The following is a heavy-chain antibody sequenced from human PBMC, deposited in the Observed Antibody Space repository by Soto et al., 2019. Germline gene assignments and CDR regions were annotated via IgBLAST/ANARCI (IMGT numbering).Heavy chain of an antibody. Sequence: QVQLVESGGGVVQPGRSLRLSCAASGFTFSSYAMHWVRQAPGKGLEWVAVISYDGSNKYYADSVKGRFTISRDNSKNDLYLQMNSLRAEDTAVYYCARQGLTMVRGVDLIFVPGAFDIWGQGTMVTVSS. CDR2: ISYDGSNK. D-gene: IGHD3-10*01. CDR1: GFTFSSYA. V-gene: IGHV3-30-3*01. CDR3: ARQGLTMVRGVDLIFVPGAFDI. J-gene: IGHJ3*02.